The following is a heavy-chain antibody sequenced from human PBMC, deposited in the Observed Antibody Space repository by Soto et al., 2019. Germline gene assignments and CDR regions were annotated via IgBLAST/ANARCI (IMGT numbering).Heavy chain of an antibody. CDR1: GGTFSSYA. D-gene: IGHD3-22*01. Sequence: SVKISCKASGGTFSSYAISWVRQAPGQGLEWMGGIIPIFGTANYAQKFQGRVTITADESTSTAYMELSSLRSEDTAVYYCARVPYYYDSSGYYRRPNYFDYWGQGTLVTVSS. V-gene: IGHV1-69*13. J-gene: IGHJ4*02. CDR2: IIPIFGTA. CDR3: ARVPYYYDSSGYYRRPNYFDY.